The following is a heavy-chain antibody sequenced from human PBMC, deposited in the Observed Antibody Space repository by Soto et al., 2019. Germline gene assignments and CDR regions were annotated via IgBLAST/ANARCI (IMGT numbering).Heavy chain of an antibody. CDR3: ARDTYSGYGFGI. CDR2: IPSRGRP. J-gene: IGHJ3*02. V-gene: IGHV4-30-4*01. D-gene: IGHD5-12*01. Sequence: PSETLSLTCSVSGASFAGGSSYWSWVGQPPGKGLEWIGYIPSRGRPFYNPSLTSLGTISADTSKNQLSLQLTSVTDAETALSYCARDTYSGYGFGIWGQGKMITVS. CDR1: GASFAGGSSY.